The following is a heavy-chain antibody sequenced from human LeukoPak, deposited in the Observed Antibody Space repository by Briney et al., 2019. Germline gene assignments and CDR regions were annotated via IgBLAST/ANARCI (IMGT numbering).Heavy chain of an antibody. CDR1: GFTFSSYG. CDR3: ARGYDFWSGYYSGSFDY. Sequence: GGSLRLSCAASGFTFSSYGMHWVRQAPGKGLEWVAVIWYDGSNKYYADSVKGRFTISRDNSKNTLYLQMNSLRAEDTAVYYCARGYDFWSGYYSGSFDYWGQGTLVTVSS. D-gene: IGHD3-3*01. CDR2: IWYDGSNK. V-gene: IGHV3-33*01. J-gene: IGHJ4*02.